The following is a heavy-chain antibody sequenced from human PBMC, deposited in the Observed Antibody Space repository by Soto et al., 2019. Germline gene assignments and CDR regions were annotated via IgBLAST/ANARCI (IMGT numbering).Heavy chain of an antibody. Sequence: ASVKVSCKASGYSFTSYDISWVRQATGQGLEWMGWMNPNSGNTGYAQKFQGRVTLTRDTSITTAYMELRSLRSEETAVYYCARARNCSNGICYMFFQHWGKGTLVTVSS. CDR2: MNPNSGNT. J-gene: IGHJ1*01. V-gene: IGHV1-8*01. CDR3: ARARNCSNGICYMFFQH. CDR1: GYSFTSYD. D-gene: IGHD2-8*01.